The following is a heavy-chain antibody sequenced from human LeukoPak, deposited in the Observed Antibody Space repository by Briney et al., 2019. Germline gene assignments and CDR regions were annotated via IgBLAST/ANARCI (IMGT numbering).Heavy chain of an antibody. CDR3: AKDMDIVVVVAATGVHY. J-gene: IGHJ4*02. D-gene: IGHD2-15*01. CDR2: ISYDGSNK. Sequence: PGRSLRLSCAASGFTFSSYGMHWVRQAPGKGLEWVAVISYDGSNKYYADSVKGRFTISRDNSKNTLYLQMNSLRAEDTAVYYCAKDMDIVVVVAATGVHYWGQGTLVTVSS. CDR1: GFTFSSYG. V-gene: IGHV3-30*18.